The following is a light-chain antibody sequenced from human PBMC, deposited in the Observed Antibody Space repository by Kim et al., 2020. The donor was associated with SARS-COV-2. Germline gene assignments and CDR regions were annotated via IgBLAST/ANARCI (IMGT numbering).Light chain of an antibody. CDR3: SSYTISSLFYV. J-gene: IGLJ1*01. V-gene: IGLV2-14*03. CDR1: KTDIGRYNY. CDR2: DVN. Sequence: QSITISCTGTKTDIGRYNYVSWYQQYPGKAPKLIIFDVNKRPSGVSSRFSGSKSGNTASLTISGLQAEDEAEYFCSSYTISSLFYVFGSGTKVTVL.